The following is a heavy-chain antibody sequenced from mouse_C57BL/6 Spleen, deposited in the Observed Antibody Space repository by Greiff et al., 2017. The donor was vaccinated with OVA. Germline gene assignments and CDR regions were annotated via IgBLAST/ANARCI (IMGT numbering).Heavy chain of an antibody. CDR1: GYTFTSYW. J-gene: IGHJ2*01. V-gene: IGHV1-69*01. D-gene: IGHD1-1*01. Sequence: QVQLQQPGAELVMPGASVKLSCKASGYTFTSYWMHWVKQRPGQGLEWIGEIDPSDSYTNYNQKFKGKSTLTVDKSSSTAYMQLSSLTSEDSAVYYCARRSYGSRALYYFDYWGQGTTLTVSS. CDR2: IDPSDSYT. CDR3: ARRSYGSRALYYFDY.